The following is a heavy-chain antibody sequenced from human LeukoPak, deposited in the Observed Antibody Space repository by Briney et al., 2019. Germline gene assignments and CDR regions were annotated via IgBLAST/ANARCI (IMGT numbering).Heavy chain of an antibody. V-gene: IGHV1-69*13. CDR2: IIPIFGTA. J-gene: IGHJ4*02. CDR3: ARDLYYYGSGSYYNPHY. CDR1: GGTFSSYA. Sequence: SVKVSCKASGGTFSSYAISWVRQAPGQGLEWMGGIIPIFGTANYAQKFQGRATITADESTSTAYMELSSLRSEDTAVYYCARDLYYYGSGSYYNPHYWGQGTLVTVSS. D-gene: IGHD3-10*01.